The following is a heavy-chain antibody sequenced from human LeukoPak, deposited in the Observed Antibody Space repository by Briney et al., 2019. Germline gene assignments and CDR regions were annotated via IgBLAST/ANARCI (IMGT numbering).Heavy chain of an antibody. D-gene: IGHD5-18*01. CDR2: IYYSGRT. V-gene: IGHV4-39*01. Sequence: KPSETLSLTRTVSGGSLSSSSHYSGWIRQPPRNGLEWIGSIYYSGRTYYNPSLKSRVTIYVDTSKNQFPLKMRSVDGADTGVYYCARQEGSYGPHYFDFWGQGTLVTVSS. CDR3: ARQEGSYGPHYFDF. J-gene: IGHJ4*02. CDR1: GGSLSSSSHY.